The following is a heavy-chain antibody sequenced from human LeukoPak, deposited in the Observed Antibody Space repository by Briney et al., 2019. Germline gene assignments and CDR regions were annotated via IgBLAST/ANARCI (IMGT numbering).Heavy chain of an antibody. J-gene: IGHJ4*02. Sequence: ASVKVSCKASGGTFSSYAISWVRQAPGRGLEWMGGIIPSFGTANYAQKFQGRVTITADESTSTAYMELSSLRSEDTAVYYCARDTTNYYDSSGPHGYWGQGTLVTVSS. D-gene: IGHD3-22*01. CDR2: IIPSFGTA. CDR1: GGTFSSYA. V-gene: IGHV1-69*13. CDR3: ARDTTNYYDSSGPHGY.